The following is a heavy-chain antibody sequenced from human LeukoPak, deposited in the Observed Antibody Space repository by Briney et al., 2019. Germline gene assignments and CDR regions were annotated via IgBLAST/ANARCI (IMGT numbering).Heavy chain of an antibody. V-gene: IGHV3-48*03. D-gene: IGHD3-10*02. CDR2: ISSSGSTI. Sequence: GGSLRLSCAASGFTFSSYEMNWVRQAPGKGLEWLSHISSSGSTIYYANSVKGRFTISRDNAKNSVYLQMNSLRAEDTAVYYCAELGITMIGGVWGKGTTVTISS. CDR1: GFTFSSYE. CDR3: AELGITMIGGV. J-gene: IGHJ6*04.